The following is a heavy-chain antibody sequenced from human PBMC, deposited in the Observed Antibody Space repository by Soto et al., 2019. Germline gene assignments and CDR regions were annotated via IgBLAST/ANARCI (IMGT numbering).Heavy chain of an antibody. CDR1: GASIAGGSYY. CDR2: IPSRGRP. CDR3: VRDQYSGYDFAL. V-gene: IGHV4-30-4*01. Sequence: PSETLSLTCSVSGASIAGGSYYWSWVRQPPGKGLEWIGYIPSRGRPFYNPSLTSRCTISADSSKNQLSLQLTSVTAADTAVYYCVRDQYSGYDFALWGQGNFVTVS. D-gene: IGHD5-12*01. J-gene: IGHJ5*02.